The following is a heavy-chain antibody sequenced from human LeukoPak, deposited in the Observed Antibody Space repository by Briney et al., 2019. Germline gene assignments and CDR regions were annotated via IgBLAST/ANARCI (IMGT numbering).Heavy chain of an antibody. CDR2: IRVYNGNT. V-gene: IGHV1-18*01. CDR3: ARDSGSYYSWFDP. Sequence: ASVKVSCKASVYTFTSYGINWVRQAPGQGLEWMGWIRVYNGNTNYAQKLQGRVTMTTDTSTSTAYMELRSLRSDDTAVYYCARDSGSYYSWFDPWGQGTLVTVSS. CDR1: VYTFTSYG. D-gene: IGHD1-26*01. J-gene: IGHJ5*02.